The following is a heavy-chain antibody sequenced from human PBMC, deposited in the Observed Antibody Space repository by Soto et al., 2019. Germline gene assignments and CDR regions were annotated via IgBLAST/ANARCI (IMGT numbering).Heavy chain of an antibody. D-gene: IGHD2-21*01. CDR3: ARGWVVSATD. CDR1: GYTFTSYY. J-gene: IGHJ4*02. CDR2: INPSGGST. Sequence: QVQLVQSGAEVKKPGASVKVSCKASGYTFTSYYMHWVRQAPGQGLEWMGIINPSGGSTSYGQKYQGRVTMSRDTSTSTVYMELSSVRSEDTAVYYCARGWVVSATDWGQGTLVTVSS. V-gene: IGHV1-46*01.